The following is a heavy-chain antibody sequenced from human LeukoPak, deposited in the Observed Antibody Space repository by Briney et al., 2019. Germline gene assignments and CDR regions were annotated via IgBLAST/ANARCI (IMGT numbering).Heavy chain of an antibody. CDR1: GYTFTSYY. Sequence: ASVKVSCKASGYTFTSYYMHWVRQAPGQGLEWMGIINPSGGSTSYAQKFQGRVTMTRNTSISTAYMELSSLRSEDTAVYYCARGPDILTGHGPYYFDYWGQGTLVTVSS. V-gene: IGHV1-46*01. J-gene: IGHJ4*02. CDR2: INPSGGST. D-gene: IGHD3-9*01. CDR3: ARGPDILTGHGPYYFDY.